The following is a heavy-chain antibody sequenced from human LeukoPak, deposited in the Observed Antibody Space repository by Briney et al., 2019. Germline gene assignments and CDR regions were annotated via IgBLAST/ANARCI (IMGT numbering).Heavy chain of an antibody. Sequence: AGGSLRLSCAASGFTFSSYGMHWVRQAPGKGLEWVAVISYDGSNKYYTDSVKGRFTISRDNSKNTLYLQMNSLRAEDTAVYYCARGYCSGGSCNWGQFDSWGQGTLVTVS. CDR2: ISYDGSNK. CDR3: ARGYCSGGSCNWGQFDS. V-gene: IGHV3-30*03. J-gene: IGHJ4*02. D-gene: IGHD2-15*01. CDR1: GFTFSSYG.